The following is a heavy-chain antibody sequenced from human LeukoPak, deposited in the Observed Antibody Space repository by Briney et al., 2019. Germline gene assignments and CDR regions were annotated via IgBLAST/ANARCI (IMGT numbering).Heavy chain of an antibody. Sequence: GGSLRLSCAASGFIFSKYDMHWVRQAPGKGLEWVAFIQYDGSNKYYADSVKGRFTISRDNSRNTLYLQMNSLRAEDTAVYYCAKDLGYYDSSGYYSSGYWGQGTLVTVSS. V-gene: IGHV3-30*02. CDR1: GFIFSKYD. D-gene: IGHD3-22*01. CDR3: AKDLGYYDSSGYYSSGY. CDR2: IQYDGSNK. J-gene: IGHJ4*02.